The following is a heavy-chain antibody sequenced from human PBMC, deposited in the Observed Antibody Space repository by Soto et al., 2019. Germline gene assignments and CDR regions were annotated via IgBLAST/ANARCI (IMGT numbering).Heavy chain of an antibody. V-gene: IGHV1-2*02. Sequence: GASVKVSCKASGYTFTGYYMHWVRQAPGQGLEWMGWINPNSGGTNYAQKFQGRVTMTRDTSISTAYMELSRLRSDDTAVYYCASGYSSSWYGVPGNYYGMDVWGQGTTVTVSS. D-gene: IGHD6-13*01. CDR1: GYTFTGYY. CDR2: INPNSGGT. CDR3: ASGYSSSWYGVPGNYYGMDV. J-gene: IGHJ6*02.